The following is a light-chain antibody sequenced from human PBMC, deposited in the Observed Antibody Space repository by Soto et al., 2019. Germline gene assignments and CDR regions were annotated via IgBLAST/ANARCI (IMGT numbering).Light chain of an antibody. CDR1: QTLGSSY. J-gene: IGKJ5*01. V-gene: IGKV3-20*01. CDR3: PPYGSSPRT. CDR2: GAS. Sequence: ESVLMQYPGTLALAPGERATLSCRVLQTLGSSYFAWYEHKPGQAPRPPVSGASSRATGIPDRFAGSGSGTDSTLILSIPEPEDFAVYYCPPYGSSPRTFGQGTRLDTK.